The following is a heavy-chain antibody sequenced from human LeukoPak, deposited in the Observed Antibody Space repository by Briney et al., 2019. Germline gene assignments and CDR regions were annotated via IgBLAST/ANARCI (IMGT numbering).Heavy chain of an antibody. V-gene: IGHV3-48*01. CDR3: ARDRQDPGEMSN. J-gene: IGHJ4*02. CDR1: GFTFSSYS. CDR2: ISSSSSTI. D-gene: IGHD5-24*01. Sequence: GGSLRLSCAASGFTFSSYSMNWVRQAPGKGLEWVSYISSSSSTIYYADSVKGRFTISRDNAKNSLYLQMNSLRAEDTAVYYCARDRQDPGEMSNWGQGTLVTGSS.